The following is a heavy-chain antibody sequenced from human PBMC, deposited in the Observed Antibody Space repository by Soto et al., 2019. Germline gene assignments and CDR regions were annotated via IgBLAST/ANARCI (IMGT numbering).Heavy chain of an antibody. J-gene: IGHJ6*02. Sequence: PGESLKISCKGSGYSFTSYWIGRVRQMPGKGLEWMGIIYPGDSDTRYSPSFQGQVTISADKSISTAYLQWSSLKASDTAMYYCARHGVTMGNGGYGMDVWGQGTTVTVSS. CDR1: GYSFTSYW. CDR3: ARHGVTMGNGGYGMDV. CDR2: IYPGDSDT. D-gene: IGHD3-10*01. V-gene: IGHV5-51*01.